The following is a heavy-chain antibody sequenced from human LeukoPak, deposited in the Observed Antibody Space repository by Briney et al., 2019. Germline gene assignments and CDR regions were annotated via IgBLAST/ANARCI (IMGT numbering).Heavy chain of an antibody. V-gene: IGHV3-53*01. Sequence: GGSLRLSCAASGFTVSSNYMTWVRQAPGKGLEWVSVIYKNAITYYAESVKGRFTISRDNSKNTLYLQMNSLRAEDTAVYYCAKDLSKQHLAGRGGGGYYYYMDVWGKGPTVTISS. J-gene: IGHJ6*03. D-gene: IGHD6-13*01. CDR2: IYKNAIT. CDR1: GFTVSSNY. CDR3: AKDLSKQHLAGRGGGGYYYYMDV.